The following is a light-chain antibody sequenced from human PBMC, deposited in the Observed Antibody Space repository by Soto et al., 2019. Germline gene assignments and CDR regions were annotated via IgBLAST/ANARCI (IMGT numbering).Light chain of an antibody. CDR3: CSYAGRGV. CDR1: SSDVGSYNL. CDR2: EVS. J-gene: IGLJ1*01. Sequence: QSALTQPASVSGSPGQSITISCTGTSSDVGSYNLVSWYQQHPGKAPKLMIYEVSKRPSGVSNRFSGSKSGNTASLTISGLQAEDEADYYCCSYAGRGVFGPGTKLTVL. V-gene: IGLV2-23*02.